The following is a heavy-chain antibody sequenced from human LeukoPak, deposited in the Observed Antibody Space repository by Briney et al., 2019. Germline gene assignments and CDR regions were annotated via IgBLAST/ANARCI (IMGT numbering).Heavy chain of an antibody. CDR1: GGSISSYY. D-gene: IGHD3-10*01. CDR2: IYTSGST. V-gene: IGHV4-4*07. J-gene: IGHJ5*02. Sequence: SETLSLTCTVSGGSISSYYWSWIRQPAGKGLEWIGRIYTSGSTNYNPSLESRVTMSVDTSKNQFSLKLSSVTAADTAVYYCAREGSGSYRNWFDPWGQGTLATVSS. CDR3: AREGSGSYRNWFDP.